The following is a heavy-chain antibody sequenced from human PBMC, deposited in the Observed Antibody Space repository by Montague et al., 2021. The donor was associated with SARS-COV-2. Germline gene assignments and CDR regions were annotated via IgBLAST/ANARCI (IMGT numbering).Heavy chain of an antibody. CDR3: ARQLRVRRTWQVGDYNHYGMDV. J-gene: IGHJ6*02. D-gene: IGHD3-10*01. V-gene: IGHV4-59*08. CDR1: GAPISNYH. CDR2: IYYSGST. Sequence: SETLSLTYTVSGAPISNYHWNWIRQPPGKGLEWIAYIYYSGSTNYNPSXQSRVTISVDTSRNQFSLRLTSVTAADTAVYYCARQLRVRRTWQVGDYNHYGMDVWGQGTTVSVSS.